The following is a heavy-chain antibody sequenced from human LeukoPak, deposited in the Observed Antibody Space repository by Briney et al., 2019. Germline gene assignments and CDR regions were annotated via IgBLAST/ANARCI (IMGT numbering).Heavy chain of an antibody. CDR3: VRDMIYDNSGYSRDTNDAFDI. Sequence: GASVKVSCKPSGYTFTSYGINWVRQAPGQGLEWRGWITPYNNNANYAQKFQGRVTMTTDTSTSIAYLDLRSLRSDDTAMYFGVRDMIYDNSGYSRDTNDAFDIWGQGTMLIVSS. D-gene: IGHD3-22*01. J-gene: IGHJ3*02. V-gene: IGHV1-18*04. CDR2: ITPYNNNA. CDR1: GYTFTSYG.